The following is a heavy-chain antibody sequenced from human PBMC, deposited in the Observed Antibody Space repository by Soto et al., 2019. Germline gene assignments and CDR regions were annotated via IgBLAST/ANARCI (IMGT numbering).Heavy chain of an antibody. V-gene: IGHV1-69*01. J-gene: IGHJ6*02. CDR1: GGTFSSYA. CDR3: ARSQGGSSSLDIYYYYYYGMDV. Sequence: QVQLVQSGAEVKKPGSSVKVSCKAPGGTFSSYAISWVRQAPGQGLEWMGGLIPIFGTANYAQKFQGRVTITADESTSTGDMELSSLRSEDTAVYYCARSQGGSSSLDIYYYYYYGMDVWGQGTTVTVSS. CDR2: LIPIFGTA. D-gene: IGHD2-15*01.